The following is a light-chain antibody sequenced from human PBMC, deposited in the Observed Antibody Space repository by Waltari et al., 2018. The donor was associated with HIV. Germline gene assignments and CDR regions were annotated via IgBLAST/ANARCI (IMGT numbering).Light chain of an antibody. Sequence: QSALTQPASVSGSPGQSITISCTVTSSDVESYHRVSWYQQYPGKAPKLIIYEVTKRPSGVSNRFSGSKSGNTASLTLSGLQADDEADYYCSSYAGARVFGGGTNLIVL. CDR1: SSDVESYHR. CDR3: SSYAGARV. CDR2: EVT. V-gene: IGLV2-23*02. J-gene: IGLJ3*02.